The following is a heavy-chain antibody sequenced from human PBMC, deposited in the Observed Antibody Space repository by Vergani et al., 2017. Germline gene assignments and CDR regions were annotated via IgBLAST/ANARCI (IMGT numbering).Heavy chain of an antibody. CDR3: ARMGLRYFDWLGMDGMDV. D-gene: IGHD3-9*01. V-gene: IGHV4-34*01. CDR1: GGSFSGYY. CDR2: INHSGST. Sequence: QVQLQQWGAGLLKPSETLSLTCAVYGGSFSGYYWSWIRQPPGKGLEWIGEINHSGSTNYNPSLKSRDTISVDTSKNQFSLKLSSVTAADTAVYYCARMGLRYFDWLGMDGMDVWGQGTTVTVSS. J-gene: IGHJ6*02.